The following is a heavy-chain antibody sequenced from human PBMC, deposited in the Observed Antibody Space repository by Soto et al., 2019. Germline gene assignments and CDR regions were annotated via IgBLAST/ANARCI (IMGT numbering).Heavy chain of an antibody. CDR1: GFTFTNYF. V-gene: IGHV1-46*01. CDR3: ARGDGRGSTGFYYYYRMDV. Sequence: QVQLVQSGAEVKKPGASVKVSCKASGFTFTNYFFHWVRQAPRQGLEWLGIISPYDGSTKYVQSLQGRVTVTSDTSTSTVYMELSSLRSEDTAVYFCARGDGRGSTGFYYYYRMDVWGHGTMITVSS. CDR2: ISPYDGST. D-gene: IGHD1-26*01. J-gene: IGHJ6*02.